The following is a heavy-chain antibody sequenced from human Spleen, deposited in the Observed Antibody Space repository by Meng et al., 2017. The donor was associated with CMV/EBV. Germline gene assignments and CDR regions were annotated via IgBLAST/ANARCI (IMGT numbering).Heavy chain of an antibody. CDR2: ISGSDDST. Sequence: LSLTCAASGFTFGSYAMSWVRQAPGKGLEWVSAISGSDDSTYYADSVKGRFTISRDNSKKMLFLQMNSLRAEDTAVYYCAKGISETTFHPFDIWGQGTRVTVSS. D-gene: IGHD1-7*01. V-gene: IGHV3-23*01. CDR1: GFTFGSYA. J-gene: IGHJ3*02. CDR3: AKGISETTFHPFDI.